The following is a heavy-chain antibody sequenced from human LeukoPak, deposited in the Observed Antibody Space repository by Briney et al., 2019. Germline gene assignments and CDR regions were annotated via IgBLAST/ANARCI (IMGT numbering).Heavy chain of an antibody. V-gene: IGHV4-31*03. D-gene: IGHD2-8*02. J-gene: IGHJ1*01. Sequence: ASETLSLTCTVSGGSISSGGYYWSWIRQHPGKGLEWIGYIYYSGSTYYNPSLKSRVTISVDTSKNQFSLKLGSVTAADTAVYYCARSGGLGGYFQHWGQGTLVTVSS. CDR1: GGSISSGGYY. CDR2: IYYSGST. CDR3: ARSGGLGGYFQH.